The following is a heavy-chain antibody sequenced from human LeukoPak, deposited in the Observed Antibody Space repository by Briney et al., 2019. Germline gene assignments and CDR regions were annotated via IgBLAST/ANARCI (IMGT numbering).Heavy chain of an antibody. CDR3: ARDMTDWWFDP. CDR2: IYYSGST. V-gene: IGHV4-31*03. Sequence: PSETLSLTCTVSGGSISSGGYYWSWIRQHPGKGLEWIGYIYYSGSTHYNPSLKSRVTISVDTSKNQFSLKLSSVTAADTAVYYCARDMTDWWFDPWGQGTLVTVSS. D-gene: IGHD3-9*01. CDR1: GGSISSGGYY. J-gene: IGHJ5*02.